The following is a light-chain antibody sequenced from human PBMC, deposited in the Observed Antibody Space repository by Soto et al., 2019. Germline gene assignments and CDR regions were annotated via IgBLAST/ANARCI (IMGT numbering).Light chain of an antibody. J-gene: IGKJ5*01. V-gene: IGKV3-20*01. CDR2: GAS. CDR1: QSVDSNY. CDR3: QQYGTPRSVT. Sequence: EIVLTQSPGTLSLSPGEEATLSCRASQSVDSNYLAWYQQKPGQTPRLIIYGASGRADGIPLRFSGSGFGTDLTLTISKVELEDFAVSYCQQYGTPRSVTFGQGTRLDI.